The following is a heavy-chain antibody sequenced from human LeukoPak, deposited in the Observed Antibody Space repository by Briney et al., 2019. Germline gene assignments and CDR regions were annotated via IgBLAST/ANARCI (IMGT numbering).Heavy chain of an antibody. CDR2: IYYSGST. J-gene: IGHJ4*02. D-gene: IGHD5-18*01. Sequence: PSETLSLACTVSRGSISSYYWSWIRQPPGKGLEWIGYIYYSGSTNYNPSLKSRVTISVDTSKNQFSLKLSSVTAADTAVYYCAREEPRGYSYGYYFDYWGQGTLVTVSS. V-gene: IGHV4-59*01. CDR1: RGSISSYY. CDR3: AREEPRGYSYGYYFDY.